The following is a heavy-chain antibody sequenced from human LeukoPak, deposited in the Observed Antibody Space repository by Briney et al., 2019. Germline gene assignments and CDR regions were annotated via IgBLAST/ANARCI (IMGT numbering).Heavy chain of an antibody. J-gene: IGHJ3*02. CDR3: AREGLQNYYDSSGYSKPHYAFDI. CDR1: GFTFSSYA. CDR2: ISYDGSNK. Sequence: HPGRSLRLSCAASGFTFSSYAMHWVRQAPGKGLEWVAVISYDGSNKYYADSVKGRFTISRDNSKNTLYLQMNSLRAEDTAVYYCAREGLQNYYDSSGYSKPHYAFDIWGQGTMVTVSS. D-gene: IGHD3-22*01. V-gene: IGHV3-30-3*01.